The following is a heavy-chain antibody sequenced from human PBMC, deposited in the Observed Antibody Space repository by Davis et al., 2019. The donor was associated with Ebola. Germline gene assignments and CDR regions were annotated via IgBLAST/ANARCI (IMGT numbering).Heavy chain of an antibody. D-gene: IGHD6-13*01. CDR2: TYYRSKWYN. V-gene: IGHV6-1*01. Sequence: HSQTLSLTCAISGDSVSSNSAAWNWIRQSPSRGLEWLGRTYYRSKWYNDYAVSVKSRITINPDTSKNQFSLQLNSVTPEDTAVYYCARDHFGAAAGTRWFDPWGQGTLVTVSS. J-gene: IGHJ5*02. CDR3: ARDHFGAAAGTRWFDP. CDR1: GDSVSSNSAA.